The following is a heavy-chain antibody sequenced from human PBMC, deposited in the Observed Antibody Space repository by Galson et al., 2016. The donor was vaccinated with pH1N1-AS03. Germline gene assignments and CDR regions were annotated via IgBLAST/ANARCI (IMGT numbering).Heavy chain of an antibody. D-gene: IGHD6-13*01. J-gene: IGHJ5*02. CDR1: GFNFSASA. Sequence: SLRLSCAASGFNFSASAMHWVRQTSGKGLEWIGRIRAKAYDYATEYAAPVRGRFTISKDDSKNTAFLQMNSLKIEDTAVYYCTRHPSRAAGGLGGFDPWGQGTLVTVSS. V-gene: IGHV3-73*01. CDR2: IRAKAYDYAT. CDR3: TRHPSRAAGGLGGFDP.